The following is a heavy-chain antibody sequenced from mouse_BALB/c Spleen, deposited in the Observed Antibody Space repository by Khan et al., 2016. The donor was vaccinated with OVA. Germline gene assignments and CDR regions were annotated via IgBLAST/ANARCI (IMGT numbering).Heavy chain of an antibody. CDR2: ISYSGNT. D-gene: IGHD3-2*02. V-gene: IGHV3-2*02. Sequence: EVKLLESGPGLVKPSQSLSLTCTVTGYSITSDYAWNWIRQFPGNKLEWMGYISYSGNTNYNPSLKSRISITRDTSKNQFFLQLNFVTIEDTATYYCARIQGGDFDYWGQGTTLTVSS. J-gene: IGHJ2*01. CDR3: ARIQGGDFDY. CDR1: GYSITSDYA.